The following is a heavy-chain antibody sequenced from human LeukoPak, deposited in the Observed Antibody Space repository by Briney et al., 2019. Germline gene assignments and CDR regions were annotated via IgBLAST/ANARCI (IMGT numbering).Heavy chain of an antibody. V-gene: IGHV4-31*03. D-gene: IGHD2-2*01. J-gene: IGHJ5*02. Sequence: SETLSLTCTVSGGSISSGGYYWSWIRQHPGKGLEWIGYIYYSGSTYYNPSLKSRVTISVDTSKNQFSLKLSSVTAADTAVYYCARGGTSCYGCFGWFDPWGQGTLVTVSS. CDR2: IYYSGST. CDR1: GGSISSGGYY. CDR3: ARGGTSCYGCFGWFDP.